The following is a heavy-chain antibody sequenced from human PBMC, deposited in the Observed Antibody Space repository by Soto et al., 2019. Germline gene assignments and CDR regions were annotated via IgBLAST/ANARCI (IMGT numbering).Heavy chain of an antibody. CDR2: SIPIFGTA. CDR1: GGTFSSYA. D-gene: IGHD3-10*01. V-gene: IGHV1-69*01. Sequence: QVQLVQSGAEVKKPGSSVKVSCKASGGTFSSYAISWVRQAPGQGLEWMGGSIPIFGTANYAQQFQGRVTITADESTSTAYMELSSLRSEDTAVYYCARLYYYGSGNYYYGMDVWGQGTTVTVSS. CDR3: ARLYYYGSGNYYYGMDV. J-gene: IGHJ6*02.